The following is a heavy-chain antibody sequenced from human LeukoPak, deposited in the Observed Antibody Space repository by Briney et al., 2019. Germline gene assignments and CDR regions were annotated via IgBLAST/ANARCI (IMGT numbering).Heavy chain of an antibody. Sequence: SETLSLTCTVSGGSISSYYWSWSRQPPGKGLEWIGYIYYSGSTNYNPSLKSRVTISVDTSKNQFSLKLSSVTAADTAVYYCARRFPKSVAGNWYFDLWGRGTLVTVSS. J-gene: IGHJ2*01. V-gene: IGHV4-59*01. D-gene: IGHD6-19*01. CDR2: IYYSGST. CDR1: GGSISSYY. CDR3: ARRFPKSVAGNWYFDL.